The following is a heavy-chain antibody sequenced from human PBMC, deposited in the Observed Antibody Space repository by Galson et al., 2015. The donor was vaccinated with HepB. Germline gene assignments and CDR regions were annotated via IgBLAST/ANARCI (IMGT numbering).Heavy chain of an antibody. CDR1: GYSFTSYW. CDR2: IYPGDSDI. D-gene: IGHD3-22*01. J-gene: IGHJ4*02. CDR3: ARLDSSGYFY. Sequence: QSGAAVKQPGESLKISCKGSGYSFTSYWIGWVRQRPGKGLVWMGIIYPGDSDITYSPSFQGQVTIPVDKSINTAYLHWSSLNASDTAMFYCARLDSSGYFYWGQGTLVTVSS. V-gene: IGHV5-51*01.